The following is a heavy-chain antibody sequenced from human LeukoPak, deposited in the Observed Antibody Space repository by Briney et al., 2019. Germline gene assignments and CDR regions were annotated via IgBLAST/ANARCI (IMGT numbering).Heavy chain of an antibody. CDR3: ARAGGGWSNYYFDY. Sequence: SETLSLTCTVSGGSISSGDYYWSWIRQPPGKGLEWIGYIYYSGSTYYNPSLESRVTISVDTSKNQFSLKLSSVTAADTAVYYCARAGGGWSNYYFDYWGQGTLVTVSS. D-gene: IGHD6-19*01. V-gene: IGHV4-30-4*01. J-gene: IGHJ4*02. CDR1: GGSISSGDYY. CDR2: IYYSGST.